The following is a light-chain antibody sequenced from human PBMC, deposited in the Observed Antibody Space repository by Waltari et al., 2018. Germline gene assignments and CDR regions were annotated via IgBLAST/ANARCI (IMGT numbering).Light chain of an antibody. CDR2: GAS. Sequence: VLTQSPDTLSLSPGERATLSCRSSERLTKSYLAWYQQKPGQAPRLLIYGASSRAAGIPYRFRVSGSGTDFTLTISRREPEDFAVYYCQQYTSSIMYTFGQGTKLEIK. V-gene: IGKV3-20*01. CDR3: QQYTSSIMYT. J-gene: IGKJ2*01. CDR1: ERLTKSY.